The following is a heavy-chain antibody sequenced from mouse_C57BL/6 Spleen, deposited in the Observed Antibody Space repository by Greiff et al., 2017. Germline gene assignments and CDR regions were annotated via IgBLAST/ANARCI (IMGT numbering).Heavy chain of an antibody. D-gene: IGHD1-1*01. CDR3: AREALITTVGANYAMDY. V-gene: IGHV1-39*01. CDR1: GYSFTDYN. Sequence: EVQLQESGPELVKPGASVKISCKASGYSFTDYNMNWVKQSNGKSLEWIGVINPNYGTTSYNQKFKGKATLTVDQSSSTAYMQLNSLTSEDSAVYYCAREALITTVGANYAMDYWGQGTSVTVSS. J-gene: IGHJ4*01. CDR2: INPNYGTT.